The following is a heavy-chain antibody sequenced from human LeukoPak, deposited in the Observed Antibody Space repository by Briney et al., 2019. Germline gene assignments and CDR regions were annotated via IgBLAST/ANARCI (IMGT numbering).Heavy chain of an antibody. CDR3: ARALSDYGDYIFDY. V-gene: IGHV1-69*05. CDR2: IIPIFGTA. J-gene: IGHJ4*02. D-gene: IGHD4-17*01. CDR1: GGTFSSYA. Sequence: SVKVSGKASGGTFSSYAISWVRQAPGQGLEWMGRIIPIFGTANYAQKFQGRVTITTDESTSTAYMELSSLRSEDTAVYYCARALSDYGDYIFDYWGQGTLVTVSS.